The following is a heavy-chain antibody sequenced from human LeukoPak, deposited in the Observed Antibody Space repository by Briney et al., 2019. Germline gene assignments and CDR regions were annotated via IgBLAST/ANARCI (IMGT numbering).Heavy chain of an antibody. V-gene: IGHV1-69*04. CDR2: IIPIPGMA. Sequence: SVKVSCKASGGTFSFYAINWVRQAPGQGLEWMGRIIPIPGMANYAQKFQGRVTITADSSTSTAYMEVSGLRSDDTAVYYCARDIVMVTYWFDPWGQGTLVTVSS. CDR1: GGTFSFYA. D-gene: IGHD5-18*01. J-gene: IGHJ5*02. CDR3: ARDIVMVTYWFDP.